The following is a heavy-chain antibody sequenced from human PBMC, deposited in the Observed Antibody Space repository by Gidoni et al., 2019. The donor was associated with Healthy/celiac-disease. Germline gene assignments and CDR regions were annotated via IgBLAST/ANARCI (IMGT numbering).Heavy chain of an antibody. CDR1: GGSFSSYA. D-gene: IGHD2-15*01. Sequence: QVQLVQSGAEVKKPGSSVKVSCKASGGSFSSYAISWVRQAPGQGLEWMGRIIPILGIANYAQKFQGSVTFTADKSTITAYMELSSLRSEDTAIYYCAREGGRLGYCSGGSCSHFDYWGQGTLVTVSS. J-gene: IGHJ4*02. CDR3: AREGGRLGYCSGGSCSHFDY. CDR2: IIPILGIA. V-gene: IGHV1-69*09.